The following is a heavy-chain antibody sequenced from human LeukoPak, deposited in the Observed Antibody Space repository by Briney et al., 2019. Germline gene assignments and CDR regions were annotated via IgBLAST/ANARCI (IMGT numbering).Heavy chain of an antibody. CDR2: ISAYNGNT. J-gene: IGHJ3*02. CDR1: GYTFTSYG. Sequence: ASVKVSCKASGYTFTSYGISWVRQAPGQGLEWMGWISAYNGNTNYAQKLQGRVTMTTDTSTSTAYVELRSLRSDDTAVYYCARDLGDILTGYAFDIWGQGTMVTVSS. CDR3: ARDLGDILTGYAFDI. V-gene: IGHV1-18*01. D-gene: IGHD3-9*01.